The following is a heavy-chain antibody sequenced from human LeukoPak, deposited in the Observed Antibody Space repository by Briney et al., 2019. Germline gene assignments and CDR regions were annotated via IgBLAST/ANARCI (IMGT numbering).Heavy chain of an antibody. CDR3: ARAFQSLGGLSLPDY. CDR1: GYTFTNYA. V-gene: IGHV7-4-1*02. D-gene: IGHD3-16*02. CDR2: IHPSTGNP. Sequence: ASVKVSCKASGYTFTNYAMNWVRQAPGQGLEWMGWIHPSTGNPTYAQGFTGRFVFSLDTSVSTTYLQISGLKAEDTAVYYCARAFQSLGGLSLPDYWGQGALVTVSS. J-gene: IGHJ4*02.